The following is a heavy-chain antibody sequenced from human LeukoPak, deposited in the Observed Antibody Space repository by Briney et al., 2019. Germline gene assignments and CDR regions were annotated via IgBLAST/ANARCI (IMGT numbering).Heavy chain of an antibody. J-gene: IGHJ5*02. CDR1: VYTFTIYG. CDR2: ISAYNGNT. Sequence: ASVKVSFKSSVYTFTIYGISWVRQAPGQGLEWMGWISAYNGNTNYAQKLQGRVTMTTDTSTSTAYMELRSLRSDDTAVYYCARDRIGYYYDSSVDNWFDPWGQGTLVTVSS. CDR3: ARDRIGYYYDSSVDNWFDP. V-gene: IGHV1-18*01. D-gene: IGHD3-22*01.